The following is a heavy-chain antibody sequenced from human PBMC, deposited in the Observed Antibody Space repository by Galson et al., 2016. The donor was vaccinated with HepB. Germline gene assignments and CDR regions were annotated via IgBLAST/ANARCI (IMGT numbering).Heavy chain of an antibody. D-gene: IGHD6-13*01. V-gene: IGHV4-39*01. CDR2: IHTSGTS. J-gene: IGHJ4*02. CDR3: VRLGTAAAVANRRGGFY. CDR1: GDSISNVGRH. Sequence: SETLSLTCTVSGDSISNVGRHWGWFRQSPEMGLEYIGSIHTSGTSYYNPSLTSRVTVSAHMSRNQFFLSLTSVTAADTAIYYCVRLGTAAAVANRRGGFYWSQGTRVTVSS.